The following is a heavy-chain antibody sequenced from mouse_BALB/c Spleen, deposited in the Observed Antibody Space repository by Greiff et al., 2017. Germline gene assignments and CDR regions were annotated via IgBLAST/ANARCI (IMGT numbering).Heavy chain of an antibody. D-gene: IGHD2-2*01. CDR2: INSNGGST. CDR1: GFTFSSYY. V-gene: IGHV5-6-2*01. Sequence: EVMLVESGGGLVKLGGSLKLSCAASGFTFSSYYMSWVRQTPEKRLELVAAINSNGGSTYYPDTVKGRFTISRDNAKNTLYLQMSSLKSEDTALYYCARLGGYDHYYAMDYWGQGTSVTVSS. J-gene: IGHJ4*01. CDR3: ARLGGYDHYYAMDY.